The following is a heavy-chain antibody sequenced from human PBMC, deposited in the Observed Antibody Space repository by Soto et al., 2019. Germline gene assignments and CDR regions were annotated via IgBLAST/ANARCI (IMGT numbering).Heavy chain of an antibody. CDR2: IYYSGST. CDR1: GGSVSSDSYY. Sequence: QVQLQESGPGLVKPSETLSLTCTVSGGSVSSDSYYWSWIRQPPGKGLEWIGYIYYSGSTKYNTSLKSRVTISVDTSKNQFSLKLSSVTAADTAVYYCARDHGWGVVTPKWDNWFYPWGQGTLVTVSS. V-gene: IGHV4-61*01. CDR3: ARDHGWGVVTPKWDNWFYP. D-gene: IGHD2-21*02. J-gene: IGHJ5*02.